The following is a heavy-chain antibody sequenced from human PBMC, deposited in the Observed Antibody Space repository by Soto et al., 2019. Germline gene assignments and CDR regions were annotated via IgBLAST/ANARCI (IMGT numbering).Heavy chain of an antibody. Sequence: QVQLVQSGAEVKKPGASVMVSCKASGYTFTDYYIHWVRQAPGQGLEWMGWVTPSTGGTNYAQKFRGRVTMTTDSSISTAYMELTRLRSDDTAVYYCAKDLHPNWYTAFDVWGQGTLVTVSS. CDR2: VTPSTGGT. J-gene: IGHJ3*01. CDR3: AKDLHPNWYTAFDV. D-gene: IGHD7-27*01. CDR1: GYTFTDYY. V-gene: IGHV1-2*02.